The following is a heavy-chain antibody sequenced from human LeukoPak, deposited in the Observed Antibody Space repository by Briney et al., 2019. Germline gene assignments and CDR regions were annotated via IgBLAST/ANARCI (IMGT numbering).Heavy chain of an antibody. CDR1: GGSFTGHY. J-gene: IGHJ4*02. CDR3: ARETWYSSGWPRAPFDY. CDR2: VYSSGTT. V-gene: IGHV4-59*11. Sequence: PSETLSLTCAVSGGSFTGHYWSWIRQPPGKALEWIGYVYSSGTTTYNPSLESRVTISLDTSGKQVSLILTSVTAADTAVYYCARETWYSSGWPRAPFDYWGQGTLVTVSS. D-gene: IGHD6-19*01.